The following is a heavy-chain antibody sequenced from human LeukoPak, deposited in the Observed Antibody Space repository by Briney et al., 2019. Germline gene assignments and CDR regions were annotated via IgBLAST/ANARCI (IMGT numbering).Heavy chain of an antibody. CDR1: GFTFSSYG. Sequence: PGGSLRLSCAASGFTFSSYGMHWVRQAPGKGLEGVAVISYDGSNKYYADSVKGRFTIYRENSKNTLYLQMNSLRAEDTAVYYCARDGVEFYNWFDPWGQGTLVTVSS. V-gene: IGHV3-30*03. J-gene: IGHJ5*02. CDR2: ISYDGSNK. CDR3: ARDGVEFYNWFDP. D-gene: IGHD2-21*01.